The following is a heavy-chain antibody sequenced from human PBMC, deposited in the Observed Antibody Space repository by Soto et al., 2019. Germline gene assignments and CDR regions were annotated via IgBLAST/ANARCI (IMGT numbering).Heavy chain of an antibody. D-gene: IGHD4-17*01. CDR2: IKQDGSEK. CDR3: ARDLMGYGDYALFDY. CDR1: GFTFSSYW. J-gene: IGHJ4*02. Sequence: GGSLRLSCAASGFTFSSYWMSWVRQAPGKGLEWVANIKQDGSEKYYVDSVKGRFTISRDNAKNSLYLQMNSLTAEDTAVYYCARDLMGYGDYALFDYWGQGTLVTVSS. V-gene: IGHV3-7*03.